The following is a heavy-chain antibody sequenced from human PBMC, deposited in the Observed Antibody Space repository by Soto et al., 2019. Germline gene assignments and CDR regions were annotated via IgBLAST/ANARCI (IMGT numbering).Heavy chain of an antibody. Sequence: PSETLSLTCTVSGGSISSYDWSWIRQPPGKGLEWIGYIYYSGSTNYNPSLKSRVTISVDTSKNQFSLKLSSVTAADTAVYYCARAFRSYYDFDYWGQGTLVTVSS. J-gene: IGHJ4*02. D-gene: IGHD3-3*01. V-gene: IGHV4-59*01. CDR3: ARAFRSYYDFDY. CDR2: IYYSGST. CDR1: GGSISSYD.